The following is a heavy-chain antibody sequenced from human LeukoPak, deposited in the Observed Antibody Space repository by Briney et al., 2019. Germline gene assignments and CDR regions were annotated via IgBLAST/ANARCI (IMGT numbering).Heavy chain of an antibody. Sequence: GGSLRLSCAAFGFTVSRNYMTWVRQAPGKGLEWGSVIYSGGTTYYADSVKGRFTISRDSSQNTLYLQMNNLRAEDTAVYYCARGYFDSNTYFHAFDIWGHGTMVSVSS. V-gene: IGHV3-66*02. CDR2: IYSGGTT. CDR1: GFTVSRNY. D-gene: IGHD3-9*01. CDR3: ARGYFDSNTYFHAFDI. J-gene: IGHJ3*02.